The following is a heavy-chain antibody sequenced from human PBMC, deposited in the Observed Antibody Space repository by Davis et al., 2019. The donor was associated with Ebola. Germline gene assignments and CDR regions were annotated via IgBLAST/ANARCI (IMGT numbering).Heavy chain of an antibody. D-gene: IGHD6-19*01. Sequence: MPSETLSLTCTVSGGSISTYYWSWIRQPPGKGLEWIGCIDYTGSTNHNPSLKSRVTISIDTSKNQFSLKLSSVTAADTAMYYCARWAGSSGDLRAFDIWGQGTMVTVSS. CDR2: IDYTGST. V-gene: IGHV4-59*08. CDR3: ARWAGSSGDLRAFDI. J-gene: IGHJ3*02. CDR1: GGSISTYY.